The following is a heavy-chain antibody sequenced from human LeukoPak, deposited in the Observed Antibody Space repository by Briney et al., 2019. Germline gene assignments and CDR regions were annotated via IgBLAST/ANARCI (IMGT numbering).Heavy chain of an antibody. J-gene: IGHJ4*02. Sequence: ASVKVSCKASGYTFTSYDINWVRQATGQGLEWMGWMNPNSGNTGYAQKFQGRVTMTRNTSISTAYMELSSLRSEDTAVYYCARDYYESRGYYSGEDYWAQGPLVPVPS. V-gene: IGHV1-8*01. CDR2: MNPNSGNT. D-gene: IGHD3-22*01. CDR1: GYTFTSYD. CDR3: ARDYYESRGYYSGEDY.